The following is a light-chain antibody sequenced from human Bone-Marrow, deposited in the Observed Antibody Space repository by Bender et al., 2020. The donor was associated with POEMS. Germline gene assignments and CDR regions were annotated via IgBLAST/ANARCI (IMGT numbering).Light chain of an antibody. V-gene: IGLV2-14*02. CDR3: SSYAGSNILV. J-gene: IGLJ2*01. Sequence: QSALTQPASVSGAPGQAITISCTGTSSDVGSYNLVSWYQQHPGKAPKLIIYEVTKRPSGVPDRFSGSKSGNTASLTVYGLQAEDEAYYYCSSYAGSNILVFGGGTKLTVL. CDR2: EVT. CDR1: SSDVGSYNL.